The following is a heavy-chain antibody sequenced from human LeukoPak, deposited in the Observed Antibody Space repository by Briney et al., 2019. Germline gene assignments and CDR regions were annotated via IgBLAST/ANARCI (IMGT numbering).Heavy chain of an antibody. V-gene: IGHV4-59*01. J-gene: IGHJ3*02. CDR1: GGSISSYY. CDR3: ARDRGYSYGLWAAFDI. CDR2: IYYSGST. D-gene: IGHD5-18*01. Sequence: SETLSLTCTVSGGSISSYYWSWIRQPPGKGLEWIGYIYYSGSTNYNPSLKSRVTISVDTSKNQFSLKLSSVTAADTAVYYCARDRGYSYGLWAAFDIWGQGTMVTVSS.